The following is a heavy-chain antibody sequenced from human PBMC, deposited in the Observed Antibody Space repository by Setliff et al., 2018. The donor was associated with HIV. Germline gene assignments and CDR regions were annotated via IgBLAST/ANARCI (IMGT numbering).Heavy chain of an antibody. V-gene: IGHV4-34*01. CDR3: ARDRSNWNYGKNYMDV. CDR2: IDHSGST. D-gene: IGHD1-7*01. CDR1: GGSVSGYY. J-gene: IGHJ6*03. Sequence: LTCAVYGGSVSGYYWSWIRQPPGKGLEWIGEIDHSGSTNYNPSLKSRVTISVDTSKNQFSLKLSSVTAADTAVYYCARDRSNWNYGKNYMDVWGKGTTVTVSS.